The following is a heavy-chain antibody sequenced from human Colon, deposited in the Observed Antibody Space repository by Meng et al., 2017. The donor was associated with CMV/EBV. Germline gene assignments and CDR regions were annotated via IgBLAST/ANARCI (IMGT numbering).Heavy chain of an antibody. CDR2: ISSSSATI. V-gene: IGHV3-11*01. J-gene: IGHJ4*01. D-gene: IGHD5-18*01. CDR3: ASRYSYVGF. CDR1: GFNFGDNC. Sequence: LSCGACGFNFGDNCVSWIRQAQGKGLEWISYISSSSATIYYADSVKGRFTISRDNAKQTLYLQMNSLRAEDTAVYYCASRYSYVGFWGHGTLVTVSS.